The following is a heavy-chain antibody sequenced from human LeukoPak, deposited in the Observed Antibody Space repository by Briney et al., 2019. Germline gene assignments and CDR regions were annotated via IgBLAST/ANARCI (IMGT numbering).Heavy chain of an antibody. V-gene: IGHV4-39*07. CDR2: IYYTGST. CDR1: GGSISSSSYY. D-gene: IGHD6-6*01. CDR3: ARVRYGGSPKYYFDY. J-gene: IGHJ4*02. Sequence: SETLSLTCTVSGGSISSSSYYWGWIRQPPGKGLEWIGSIYYTGSTNYNPSLKSRVTISVDTSKNQFSLRLSSVTAADTAVYYCARVRYGGSPKYYFDYWGQGTLVTVSS.